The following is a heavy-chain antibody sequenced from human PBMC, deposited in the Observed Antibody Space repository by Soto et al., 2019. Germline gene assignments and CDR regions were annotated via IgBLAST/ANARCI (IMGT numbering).Heavy chain of an antibody. CDR3: TKLWGYYFES. CDR2: IFTRGTA. V-gene: IGHV3-53*01. CDR1: GFSVNDNY. D-gene: IGHD3-22*01. J-gene: IGHJ4*02. Sequence: LRLSCTASGFSVNDNYMAWVRQAPGKSPEWVAVIFTRGTAHYADSVTGRFTFSRDNSKRTLTLQLNNLRAEDTAVYYCTKLWGYYFESWGQGTLVTVSS.